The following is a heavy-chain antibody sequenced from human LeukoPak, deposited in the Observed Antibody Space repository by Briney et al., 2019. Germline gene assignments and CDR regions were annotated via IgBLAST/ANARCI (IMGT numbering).Heavy chain of an antibody. D-gene: IGHD3-10*01. V-gene: IGHV4-38-2*02. CDR2: IYHSGST. Sequence: SETLSLTCTVSGYSISSGYYWGWIRQPPGKGLEWIGSIYHSGSTYYNPSLKSRVTISVDTSKNQFSLKLSSVTAADTAVYYCAKFGYYMDVWGKGTTVTVSS. CDR3: AKFGYYMDV. J-gene: IGHJ6*03. CDR1: GYSISSGYY.